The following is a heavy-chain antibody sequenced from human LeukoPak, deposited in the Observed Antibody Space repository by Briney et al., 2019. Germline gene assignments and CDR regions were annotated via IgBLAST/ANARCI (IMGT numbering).Heavy chain of an antibody. CDR1: GGSISSSSYH. CDR2: IYYSGST. V-gene: IGHV4-39*07. CDR3: ARLYYYGSGSYYFDY. D-gene: IGHD3-10*01. J-gene: IGHJ4*02. Sequence: PSETLSLTCTVSGGSISSSSYHWVWIRQPPGKGLEWIGSIYYSGSTYYNPSLKSRVTISVDTSKNQFSLKLSSVTAADTAVYYCARLYYYGSGSYYFDYWGQGTLVTVSS.